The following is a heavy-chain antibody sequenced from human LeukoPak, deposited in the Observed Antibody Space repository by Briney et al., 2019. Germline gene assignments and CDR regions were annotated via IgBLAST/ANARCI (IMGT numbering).Heavy chain of an antibody. V-gene: IGHV1-2*06. Sequence: ASMKVSCKASGFTFNIYFLHWVRQAPGQGLEYMGRINPNNGDTNYAQKFQGRVTMTRDTATDTAYLELSRLTSGVTAVYYCTRTHIPYCAGKSCYSFDPWGQGTLVTVSS. J-gene: IGHJ5*02. CDR2: INPNNGDT. CDR1: GFTFNIYF. CDR3: TRTHIPYCAGKSCYSFDP. D-gene: IGHD2-21*01.